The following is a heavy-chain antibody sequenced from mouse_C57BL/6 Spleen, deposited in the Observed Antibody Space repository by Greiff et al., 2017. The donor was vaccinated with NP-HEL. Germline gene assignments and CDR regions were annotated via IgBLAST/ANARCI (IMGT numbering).Heavy chain of an antibody. CDR1: GYTFTVHT. D-gene: IGHD2-12*01. V-gene: IGHV1-78*01. Sequence: QVQLQQSDAELVKPGASVKISCKVSGYTFTVHTLHWMKQRPEQGLDWIGYIYPRASRNKYNENFKGKATLPADKSSSTAYMQLNSLTSEDTAVYFCTSPRYSRYWGQGTTLTVSS. J-gene: IGHJ2*01. CDR2: IYPRASRN. CDR3: TSPRYSRY.